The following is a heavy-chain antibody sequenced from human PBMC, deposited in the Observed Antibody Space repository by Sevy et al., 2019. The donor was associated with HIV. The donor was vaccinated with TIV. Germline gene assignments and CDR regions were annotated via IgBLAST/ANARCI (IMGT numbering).Heavy chain of an antibody. Sequence: GGSLRLSCAVSGITFTTSGMHWVRRAPGKGLEWVAVISYDGRNKVYGDSVKGRFTISRDNSKNMLYLQVNSLTTEDTAVYFCAKDFTGYNGMDVWGQGTMVTVSS. D-gene: IGHD3-9*01. CDR2: ISYDGRNK. CDR1: GITFTTSG. CDR3: AKDFTGYNGMDV. J-gene: IGHJ6*02. V-gene: IGHV3-30*18.